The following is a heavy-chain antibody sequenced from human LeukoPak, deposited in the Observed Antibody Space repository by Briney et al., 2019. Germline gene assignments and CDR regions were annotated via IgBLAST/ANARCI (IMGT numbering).Heavy chain of an antibody. V-gene: IGHV1-3*01. D-gene: IGHD5-18*01. J-gene: IGHJ4*02. CDR2: INAGNGNT. CDR3: ARDLRVHTANPYFDY. Sequence: GASVKVSCKASGYTFTSYAMHWVRQAPGQRLEWMGWINAGNGNTKYSQKFQGRVTITRDTSASTAYMELSSLRSEDTAVYYCARDLRVHTANPYFDYWGQGTLVTVSS. CDR1: GYTFTSYA.